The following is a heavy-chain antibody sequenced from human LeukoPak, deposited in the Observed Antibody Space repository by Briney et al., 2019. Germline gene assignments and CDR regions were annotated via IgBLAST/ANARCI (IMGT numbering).Heavy chain of an antibody. V-gene: IGHV4-4*07. J-gene: IGHJ4*02. CDR2: IYTSGST. CDR1: GGSISSYY. D-gene: IGHD3-22*01. CDR3: ARGLDYYDSSGYYRPEYYFDY. Sequence: SETLSLTCTVSGGSISSYYWSWIRQPAGKGLEWIGRIYTSGSTNYNPSLKSRVTMSVDTSKNQFSLKLSSVTAADTAVYYCARGLDYYDSSGYYRPEYYFDYWGQGTLVTASS.